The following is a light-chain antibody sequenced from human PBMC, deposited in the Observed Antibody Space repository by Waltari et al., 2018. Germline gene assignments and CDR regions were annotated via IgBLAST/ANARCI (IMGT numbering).Light chain of an antibody. CDR2: KAS. CDR3: QQYNSYSLLT. CDR1: QRISNC. Sequence: DIQMTQSPSTLSASVGDRFTITCRASQRISNCLSWYQQQPGKAPKLLIYKASTLESGVPSRFSGSGSGTEFTLTISSLEPDDCATYYCQQYNSYSLLTFGGGTKVEIK. J-gene: IGKJ4*01. V-gene: IGKV1-5*03.